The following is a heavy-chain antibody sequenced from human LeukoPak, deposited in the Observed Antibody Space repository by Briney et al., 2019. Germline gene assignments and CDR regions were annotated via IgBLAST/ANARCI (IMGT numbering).Heavy chain of an antibody. D-gene: IGHD6-19*01. J-gene: IGHJ4*02. V-gene: IGHV3-7*01. CDR3: ARLYTSGCFDY. Sequence: GGSLRLSCAASGFAFSNHWMSWVRQAQGKGLEWVANIKQDGSEKYYVDSVKGRLTISRDNAKTSLYLQMNSLSGEDTAVYYCARLYTSGCFDYWGQGILVTVSS. CDR2: IKQDGSEK. CDR1: GFAFSNHW.